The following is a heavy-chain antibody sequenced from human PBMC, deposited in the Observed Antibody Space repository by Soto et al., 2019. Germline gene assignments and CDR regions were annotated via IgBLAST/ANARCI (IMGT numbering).Heavy chain of an antibody. D-gene: IGHD6-13*01. CDR3: ARPRGDSSQRAWNWFDP. CDR2: ISYDGSNK. CDR1: GFTFSSYA. J-gene: IGHJ5*02. V-gene: IGHV3-30-3*01. Sequence: QGQLVESGGGVVQPGRSLRLSCAASGFTFSSYAMHWVRQAPGKGLEWVAVISYDGSNKYYADSVKGRFTISRDNSKNTLYLQMNSLRAEDTAVYYCARPRGDSSQRAWNWFDPWGQGTLVTVSS.